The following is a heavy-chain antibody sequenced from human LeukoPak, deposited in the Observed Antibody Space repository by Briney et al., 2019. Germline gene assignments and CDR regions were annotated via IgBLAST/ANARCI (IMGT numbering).Heavy chain of an antibody. D-gene: IGHD3-22*01. J-gene: IGHJ3*02. CDR1: GVTFSNAW. Sequence: GGSLRLSCAASGVTFSNAWMSWVRQAPGRGLEWVGRIKSKTDGGTTDYAAPVKGRFTISRDDSKNTLYLQMNSLKTEDTAVYYCTTRITVIVRMNGAFDICGQGTMVTVSS. V-gene: IGHV3-15*01. CDR3: TTRITVIVRMNGAFDI. CDR2: IKSKTDGGTT.